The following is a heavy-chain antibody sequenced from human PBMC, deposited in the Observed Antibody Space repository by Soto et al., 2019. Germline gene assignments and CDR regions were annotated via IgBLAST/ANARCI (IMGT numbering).Heavy chain of an antibody. CDR3: AKVDDILTGYSRLEY. CDR2: ISYDGSNK. J-gene: IGHJ4*02. CDR1: GFTISSYG. D-gene: IGHD3-9*01. V-gene: IGHV3-30*18. Sequence: LSCAASGFTISSYGMHWVRQAPGKGLEWVAVISYDGSNKYYADSVKGRFTISRDNSKNTLYLQMNSLRAEDTAVYYCAKVDDILTGYSRLEYWGQGTLVTVSS.